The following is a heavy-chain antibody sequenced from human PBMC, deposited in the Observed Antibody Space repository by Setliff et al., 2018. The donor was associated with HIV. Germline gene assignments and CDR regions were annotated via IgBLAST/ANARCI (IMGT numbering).Heavy chain of an antibody. CDR1: GGSIISSSYY. CDR2: MYYRGTT. J-gene: IGHJ4*02. V-gene: IGHV4-39*01. D-gene: IGHD3-10*01. CDR3: VRQGLTMNRGVPAPILYYFDY. Sequence: NPSETLSLTCTVSGGSIISSSYYWGWIRQPPGKGLEWIGTMYYRGTTYNNPSLKSRATFSADTSKNQFSLNLNSVTATDTAVYYCVRQGLTMNRGVPAPILYYFDYWGQGILVTVSS.